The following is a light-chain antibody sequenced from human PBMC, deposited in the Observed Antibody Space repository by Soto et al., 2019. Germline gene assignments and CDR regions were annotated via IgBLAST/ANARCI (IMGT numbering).Light chain of an antibody. Sequence: DIVMAQSPLSLPVTPGEPASISCRSSQSLLHSNGYNYLDWYLQKPGQSPQLLIYLGSNRASGVPDRFSGSGSGTDFTLKIIRVEAEDLGVYYCMQALQTPPWTFGQGTKVEIK. CDR3: MQALQTPPWT. CDR1: QSLLHSNGYNY. J-gene: IGKJ1*01. V-gene: IGKV2-28*01. CDR2: LGS.